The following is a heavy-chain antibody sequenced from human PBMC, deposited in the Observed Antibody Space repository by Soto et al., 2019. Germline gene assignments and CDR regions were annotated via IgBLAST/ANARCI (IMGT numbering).Heavy chain of an antibody. CDR2: IYYSGST. J-gene: IGHJ6*02. CDR3: ARAPSYCISTSCYGYYYGMDV. D-gene: IGHD2-2*01. CDR1: GGSVSSGSYY. V-gene: IGHV4-61*01. Sequence: QVQLQESGPGLVKPSETLSLTCTVSGGSVSSGSYYWSWIRQPPGKGLEWIGYIYYSGSTNYNPCLQSRLTISADTAKNRFSLKPSSVTAADTAVYYCARAPSYCISTSCYGYYYGMDVWGQGTTVTVSS.